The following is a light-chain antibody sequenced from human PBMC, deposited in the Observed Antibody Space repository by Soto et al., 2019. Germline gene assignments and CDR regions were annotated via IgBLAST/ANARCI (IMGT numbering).Light chain of an antibody. CDR2: GNT. CDR1: SSNIGADFD. CDR3: QSYDRSLTGV. V-gene: IGLV1-40*01. Sequence: QSVLTQPASVSGSPGQSITISCTGSSSNIGADFDVYWYQQLPGAAPKLLIYGNTNRPSGVPDRFSGSKSGTSASLAITGLQAEDEADYYCQSYDRSLTGVFGTGTKGTVL. J-gene: IGLJ1*01.